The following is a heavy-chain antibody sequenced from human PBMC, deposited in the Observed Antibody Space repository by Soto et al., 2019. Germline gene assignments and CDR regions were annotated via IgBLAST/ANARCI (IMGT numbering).Heavy chain of an antibody. J-gene: IGHJ4*02. Sequence: GGSLRLSCAASGFTFSSYSMNWVRQAPGKGLEWVSSISSSSSYIYYADSVKGRFTISRDNAKNSLYLQMNSLRAEDTAVYYCARAMVREDERGRIDYWGQGTLVTVSS. CDR2: ISSSSSYI. CDR3: ARAMVREDERGRIDY. D-gene: IGHD3-10*01. CDR1: GFTFSSYS. V-gene: IGHV3-21*01.